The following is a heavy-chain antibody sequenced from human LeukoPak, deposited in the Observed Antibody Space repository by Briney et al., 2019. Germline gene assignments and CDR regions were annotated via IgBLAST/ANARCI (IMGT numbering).Heavy chain of an antibody. CDR2: ISSSSSYI. CDR1: GFTFSSYS. J-gene: IGHJ4*02. V-gene: IGHV3-21*01. D-gene: IGHD1-1*01. Sequence: SGGSLRLSCAASGFTFSSYSMNWVRQAPGKGLEWVSSISSSSSYIYYADSVKGRFTISRDNAKNSLYLQMNSLRAEDTAVYYCARVGGKTGTPAGDYWGQGTLVTVSS. CDR3: ARVGGKTGTPAGDY.